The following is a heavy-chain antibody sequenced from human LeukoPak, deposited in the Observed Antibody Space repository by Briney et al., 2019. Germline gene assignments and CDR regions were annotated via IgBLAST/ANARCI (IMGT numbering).Heavy chain of an antibody. V-gene: IGHV3-7*01. CDR3: ARSRGGGITIFGAPRPAFDS. D-gene: IGHD3-3*01. CDR2: INQDGSEK. Sequence: GGSLRLSCAASGITFSRFWMSWVRQAPGKGLQWVANINQDGSEKHYVDSVKGRFTISRDNAKNSLYLQMNSLRAEDTAVYYCARSRGGGITIFGAPRPAFDSWGQGTLVTVSS. CDR1: GITFSRFW. J-gene: IGHJ5*01.